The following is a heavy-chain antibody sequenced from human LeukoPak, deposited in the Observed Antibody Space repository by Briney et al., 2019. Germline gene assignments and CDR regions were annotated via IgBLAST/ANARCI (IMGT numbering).Heavy chain of an antibody. J-gene: IGHJ1*01. D-gene: IGHD5-18*01. Sequence: ASVKVSCKASGGTFSSYAISWVRQAPGQGLEWMGGIIPIFGTANYAQKFQGRVTITADKSTSTAYMELSSLRSEDTAVYYCASVDTAMVFEYFQHWGQGTLVTVSS. V-gene: IGHV1-69*06. CDR1: GGTFSSYA. CDR3: ASVDTAMVFEYFQH. CDR2: IIPIFGTA.